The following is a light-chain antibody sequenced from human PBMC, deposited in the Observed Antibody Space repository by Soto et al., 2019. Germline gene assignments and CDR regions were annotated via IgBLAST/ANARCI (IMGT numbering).Light chain of an antibody. CDR2: GAS. V-gene: IGKV3-20*01. Sequence: EIVLTQSPGSLSLSPGERATLSCRASQSFSSTFFAWYQKKPGQAPRLLIYGASSRATGIPDRFSGSGSGTDFTLTISRLEPEDFAVYYCQQYASSVTFGQETKVEIK. CDR1: QSFSSTF. CDR3: QQYASSVT. J-gene: IGKJ1*01.